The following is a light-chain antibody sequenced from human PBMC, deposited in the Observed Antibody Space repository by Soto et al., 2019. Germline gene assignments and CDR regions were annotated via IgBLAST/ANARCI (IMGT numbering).Light chain of an antibody. CDR2: GAS. J-gene: IGKJ5*01. CDR1: QSVSGNH. CDR3: QQYDSAPNA. Sequence: SVLTQSTGTLSLSPGERATLSCRASQSVSGNHLAWYQQKPGQAPRLLIHGASSRATGIPDRFSGSGSGTDFTLTISRLEPGDFAVYYCQQYDSAPNAFGQRTRLEVK. V-gene: IGKV3-20*01.